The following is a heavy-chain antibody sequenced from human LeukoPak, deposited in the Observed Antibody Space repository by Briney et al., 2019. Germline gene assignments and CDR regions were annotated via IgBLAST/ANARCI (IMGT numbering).Heavy chain of an antibody. CDR2: IYYSGST. V-gene: IGHV4-59*08. CDR1: GGSISSYY. Sequence: SETLSLTCTVSGGSISSYYWSWIRQPPGKGLEWIGYIYYSGSTNYNPSLKSRVTISVDTSKNQFSLKLSSVTAADTAVYYCATANGYSGSLIDYWGQGTLVTVSS. CDR3: ATANGYSGSLIDY. D-gene: IGHD1-26*01. J-gene: IGHJ4*02.